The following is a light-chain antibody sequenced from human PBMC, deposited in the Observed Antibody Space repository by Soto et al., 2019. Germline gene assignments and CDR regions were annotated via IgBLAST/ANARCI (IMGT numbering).Light chain of an antibody. CDR1: LSVLASSNYKTL. Sequence: DIVMTQSPHSLAMFLGERATINCTSSLSVLASSNYKTLLAWYQQKPGQPPNLLIYGASTRESGVPDRFRGSGSGTDFPLSISSLQAEDVAVYYCHQYYSSPLTFGGGTNVESK. V-gene: IGKV4-1*01. CDR2: GAS. CDR3: HQYYSSPLT. J-gene: IGKJ4*01.